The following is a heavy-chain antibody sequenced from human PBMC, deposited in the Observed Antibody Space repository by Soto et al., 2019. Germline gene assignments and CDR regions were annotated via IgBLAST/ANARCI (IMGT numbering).Heavy chain of an antibody. CDR1: GFAFNDYG. V-gene: IGHV3-9*01. CDR3: AKEIHGDNFWYFDF. Sequence: EVQLVGSGGGLVQPGRSLRLSCAASGFAFNDYGMHWVRQAPGKGLEWVAGLSWNGRSIGYADSVKGRFTISRDNAKNSLYLQMNSLRVEDTALYYCAKEIHGDNFWYFDFWGRGTLVTVSS. CDR2: LSWNGRSI. J-gene: IGHJ2*01. D-gene: IGHD4-17*01.